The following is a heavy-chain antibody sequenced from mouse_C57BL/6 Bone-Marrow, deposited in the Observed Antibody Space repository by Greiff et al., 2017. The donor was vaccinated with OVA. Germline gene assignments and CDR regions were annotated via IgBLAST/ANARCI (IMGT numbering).Heavy chain of an antibody. J-gene: IGHJ2*01. CDR3: TTNDGYCPPDY. CDR2: IDPENGDT. V-gene: IGHV14-4*01. D-gene: IGHD2-3*01. CDR1: GFNIKDDY. Sequence: VQLQQSGAELVRPGASVKLSCTASGFNIKDDYMHWVKQRPEQGLEWIGWIDPENGDTEYASKFQGKATITADTSSNTAYLQLSSLTSEDTAVYYCTTNDGYCPPDYWGQGTTLTVSS.